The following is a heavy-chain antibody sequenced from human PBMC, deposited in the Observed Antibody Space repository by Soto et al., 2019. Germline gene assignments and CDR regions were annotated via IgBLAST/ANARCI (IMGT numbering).Heavy chain of an antibody. CDR2: ISAYNGNT. CDR1: GYTFTSYG. J-gene: IGHJ4*02. V-gene: IGHV1-18*01. Sequence: GASVKVSCKASGYTFTSYGISWVRQAPGQGLEWMGWISAYNGNTNYAQKLQGRVTMTTDTSTSTAYMELRSLRSDDTAVYYCARDTPLIRFLEWSPSNPIVYFDYWGQGTLVTVSS. CDR3: ARDTPLIRFLEWSPSNPIVYFDY. D-gene: IGHD3-3*01.